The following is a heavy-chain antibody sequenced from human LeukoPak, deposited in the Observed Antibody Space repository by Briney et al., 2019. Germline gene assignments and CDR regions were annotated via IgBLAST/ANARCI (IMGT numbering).Heavy chain of an antibody. Sequence: SETLSLTCIVSGGSISSSNSYWDWIRQPPGRGLEWIGDISHSGTINYNPSLRTRVTISADTSKNQFSLKLSSVTAADTAVYYCARGSGSRIDYWGQGTLVTVSS. V-gene: IGHV4-39*01. CDR2: ISHSGTI. J-gene: IGHJ4*02. CDR1: GGSISSSNSY. D-gene: IGHD3-3*01. CDR3: ARGSGSRIDY.